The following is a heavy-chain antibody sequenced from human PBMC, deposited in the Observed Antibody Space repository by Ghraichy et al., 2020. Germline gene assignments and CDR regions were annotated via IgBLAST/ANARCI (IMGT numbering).Heavy chain of an antibody. CDR2: NWNGGRT. D-gene: IGHD3-3*01. CDR3: ARITYDFWSFSYTDY. V-gene: IGHV3-20*03. J-gene: IGHJ4*02. Sequence: NWNGGRTSYADFVQGRFIISRDNAKNSLYLQINNLRAEDTACYYCARITYDFWSFSYTDYWGQGTLVTV.